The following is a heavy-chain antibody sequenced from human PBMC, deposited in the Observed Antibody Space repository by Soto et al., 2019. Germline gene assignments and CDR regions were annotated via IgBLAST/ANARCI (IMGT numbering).Heavy chain of an antibody. CDR1: GFTIRNYN. Sequence: EVQLVESGGGLVKPGGSLRLSCAASGFTIRNYNMNWVRQAPGKGLEWVSSISDSSSYMYYADSVKGRFTISRDNAKNSLYLQMNSLRAEDTAVYYCAPVTPPLGMEVWGQGTTVTVSS. CDR2: ISDSSSYM. D-gene: IGHD3-10*01. CDR3: APVTPPLGMEV. J-gene: IGHJ6*02. V-gene: IGHV3-21*01.